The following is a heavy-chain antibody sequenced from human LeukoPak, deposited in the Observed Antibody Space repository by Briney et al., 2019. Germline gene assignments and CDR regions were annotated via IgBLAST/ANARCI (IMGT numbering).Heavy chain of an antibody. V-gene: IGHV1-18*01. CDR2: ISAYNGNT. CDR1: GYTFTSYG. CDR3: ARVTSLLWFGEEFDY. Sequence: ASVKVSCKASGYTFTSYGISWVRQAPGQGLEWMGWISAYNGNTNYAQKLQGRVTMTTDTSTSTAYMELRSLRSDDTAVYYCARVTSLLWFGEEFDYWGQGTLVTVSS. D-gene: IGHD3-10*01. J-gene: IGHJ4*02.